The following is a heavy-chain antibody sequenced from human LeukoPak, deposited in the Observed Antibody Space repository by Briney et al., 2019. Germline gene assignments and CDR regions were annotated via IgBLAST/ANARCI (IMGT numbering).Heavy chain of an antibody. CDR3: ARIGAGSSRDY. J-gene: IGHJ4*02. Sequence: AGRSLRLSCAASGFTISSHGMQWVRQAPGKGLEWVAVTSHDGSIQYYADSLKGRFTISRDNAKNSLYLQMNSLRAEDTAVYYCARIGAGSSRDYWGQGTLVTVSS. CDR2: TSHDGSIQ. CDR1: GFTISSHG. V-gene: IGHV3-30*03. D-gene: IGHD6-13*01.